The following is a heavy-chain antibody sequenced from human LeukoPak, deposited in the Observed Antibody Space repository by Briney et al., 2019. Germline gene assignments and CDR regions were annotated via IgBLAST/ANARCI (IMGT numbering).Heavy chain of an antibody. CDR2: ISAYNGNT. D-gene: IGHD3-22*01. V-gene: IGHV1-18*01. CDR3: AREGHEYYYDSSGYPSVIHYGMDV. Sequence: ASVKVSCKASGYTFTSYGISWVRQAPGQGLEWMGWISAYNGNTNYARKLQGRVTMTTDTSTSTAYMELRSLRSDDTAVYYCAREGHEYYYDSSGYPSVIHYGMDVWGQGTTVTVSS. J-gene: IGHJ6*02. CDR1: GYTFTSYG.